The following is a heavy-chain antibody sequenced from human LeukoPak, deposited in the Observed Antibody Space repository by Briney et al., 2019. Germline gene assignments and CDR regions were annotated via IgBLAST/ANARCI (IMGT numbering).Heavy chain of an antibody. J-gene: IGHJ3*01. Sequence: SETLSLTCIVSGGSILSGDYYWSWIRQHPGKGLEWSGYIYYSGSTYYNPSLRSRITISLDTSKNQFSLKLSSATAADTAVYYCARHHLDSTNAFDLWGQGTMVTVSS. V-gene: IGHV4-31*03. CDR2: IYYSGST. CDR3: ARHHLDSTNAFDL. CDR1: GGSILSGDYY. D-gene: IGHD3/OR15-3a*01.